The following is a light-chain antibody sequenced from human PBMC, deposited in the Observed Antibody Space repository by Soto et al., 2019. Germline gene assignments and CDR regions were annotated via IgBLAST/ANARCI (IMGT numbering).Light chain of an antibody. J-gene: IGKJ1*01. Sequence: EMVLTQSPGTLSLSPGERSTLSCRASQSVSSSYLAWYQQKPGQAPRLLIYGASSRATGIPDRFSGSGSGTDFTLTIGRLEPEDFAVYYCQQYGSSSWTFGQGTKVDIK. CDR2: GAS. CDR1: QSVSSSY. CDR3: QQYGSSSWT. V-gene: IGKV3-20*01.